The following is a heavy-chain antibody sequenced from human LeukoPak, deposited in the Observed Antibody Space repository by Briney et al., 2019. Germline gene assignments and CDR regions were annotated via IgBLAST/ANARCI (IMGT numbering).Heavy chain of an antibody. CDR3: ARDFVAAFDY. CDR1: GGSISSSSYY. Sequence: PSETLSLTCTVSGGSISSSSYYWGWIRQPPGKGLEWIGSIYYSGSTYYNPSLKSRVTISVDTSKNQFSLKLSSVTAADTAVYYCARDFVAAFDYWGQGTLVTVPS. J-gene: IGHJ4*02. V-gene: IGHV4-39*07. D-gene: IGHD6-6*01. CDR2: IYYSGST.